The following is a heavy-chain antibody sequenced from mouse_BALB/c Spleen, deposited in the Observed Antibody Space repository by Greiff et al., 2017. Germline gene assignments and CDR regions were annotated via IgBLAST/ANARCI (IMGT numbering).Heavy chain of an antibody. D-gene: IGHD1-1*01. V-gene: IGHV14-1*02. Sequence: VQLQQSGAELVRPGALVKLSCKASGFNIKDYYMHWVKQRPEQGLEWIGWIDPENGNTIYDPKFQGKASITADTSSNTAYLQLSSLTSEDTAVYYCEGYGSSYAAYWGQGNLVTVSA. CDR1: GFNIKDYY. CDR2: IDPENGNT. J-gene: IGHJ3*01. CDR3: EGYGSSYAAY.